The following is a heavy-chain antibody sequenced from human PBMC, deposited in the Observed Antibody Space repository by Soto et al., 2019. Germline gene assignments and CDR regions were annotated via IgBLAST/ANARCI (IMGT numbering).Heavy chain of an antibody. Sequence: PGGSLRLSCAASGFTFSSYSMNWVRQAPGKGLEWVSYISSSSSTIYYADSVKGRFTISRDNAKNSLYLQMNSLRAEDTAVYSCARDRDYRYYYYYYMDVWGKGTTVTVSS. D-gene: IGHD3-10*01. V-gene: IGHV3-48*01. J-gene: IGHJ6*03. CDR3: ARDRDYRYYYYYYMDV. CDR1: GFTFSSYS. CDR2: ISSSSSTI.